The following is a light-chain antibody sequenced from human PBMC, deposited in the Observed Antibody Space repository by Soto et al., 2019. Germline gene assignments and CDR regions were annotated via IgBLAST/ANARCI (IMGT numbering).Light chain of an antibody. CDR2: DAY. V-gene: IGKV3-11*01. Sequence: EVVLTQSPVTLSLSPGERATLSCRASQSFRGLLAWYQQQPGQAPRLLIYDAYNRATGIPPRFSGSGSGTDFTLTISSLEPEDSAVYYGQQRHMWPITFGQGTRLEIK. CDR1: QSFRGL. CDR3: QQRHMWPIT. J-gene: IGKJ5*01.